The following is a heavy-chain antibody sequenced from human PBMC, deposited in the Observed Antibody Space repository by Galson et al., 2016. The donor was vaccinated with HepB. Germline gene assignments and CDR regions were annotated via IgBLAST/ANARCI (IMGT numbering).Heavy chain of an antibody. CDR1: GFTFSTYG. CDR3: AKGGFGGVIVGDFDY. J-gene: IGHJ4*02. CDR2: ISYDGSNK. D-gene: IGHD3-16*02. Sequence: SLRLSCAASGFTFSTYGMHWVRQAPGKGLEWVAVISYDGSNKHYADSVKGRSTISRDNSKNTLYLQMNSLRVEDTAVYYCAKGGFGGVIVGDFDYWGQGTLVIVSS. V-gene: IGHV3-30*18.